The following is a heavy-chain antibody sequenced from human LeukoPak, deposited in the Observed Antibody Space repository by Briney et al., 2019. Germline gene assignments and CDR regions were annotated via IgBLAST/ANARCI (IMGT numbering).Heavy chain of an antibody. CDR3: ARRTTFGAPYYFDY. D-gene: IGHD3-3*01. Sequence: SETLSLTCTVSGGSISSSSYYWGWIRQPPGKGLEWIGSIYYSGSTYYNPSLKSRVTISVDTSKNQFSLKLSSVTAADTAVYYCARRTTFGAPYYFDYWGQGTLVTVSS. CDR1: GGSISSSSYY. CDR2: IYYSGST. J-gene: IGHJ4*02. V-gene: IGHV4-39*01.